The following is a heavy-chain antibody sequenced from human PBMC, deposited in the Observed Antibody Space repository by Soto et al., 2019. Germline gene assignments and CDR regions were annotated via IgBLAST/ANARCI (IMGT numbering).Heavy chain of an antibody. D-gene: IGHD2-2*01. Sequence: GGSLRLSCAASGFTFDDYTMHWVRQAPGKGLEWVSLISWDGGSTYYADSVKGRFTISRDNSKNSLYLQMNSLRTEDTALYYCAKDISARRYCSSTSCYGVHYYYYGMDVWGKGTTVTVSS. V-gene: IGHV3-43*01. CDR3: AKDISARRYCSSTSCYGVHYYYYGMDV. CDR1: GFTFDDYT. CDR2: ISWDGGST. J-gene: IGHJ6*04.